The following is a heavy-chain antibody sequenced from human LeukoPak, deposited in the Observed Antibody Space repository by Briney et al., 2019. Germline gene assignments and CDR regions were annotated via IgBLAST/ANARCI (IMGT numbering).Heavy chain of an antibody. J-gene: IGHJ4*02. D-gene: IGHD3-10*01. CDR1: GFTFSSYG. CDR2: IWYDGSNK. Sequence: GRSLRLSCAASGFTFSSYGMHWVRQAPGKGLEWVAVIWYDGSNKYYADSVKGRFTISRDNSKNTLYLQMNSLRAEDTAIYYCARDPDPGSSSYWGQGTLVTVSS. CDR3: ARDPDPGSSSY. V-gene: IGHV3-33*01.